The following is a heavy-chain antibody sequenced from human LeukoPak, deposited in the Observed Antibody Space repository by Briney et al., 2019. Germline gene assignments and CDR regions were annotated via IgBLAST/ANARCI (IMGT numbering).Heavy chain of an antibody. V-gene: IGHV3-21*01. CDR2: ISGSSSYI. Sequence: GGSLRLSCAASGFTFSSYDMNWVRQAPGKGLEWVSSISGSSSYIHYADVVKGRFTISRDNAKNSLYLQMNSLRAEDTAVYYCARLRRYYGSGQDLNLWGQGTRVTVSS. D-gene: IGHD3-10*01. CDR1: GFTFSSYD. CDR3: ARLRRYYGSGQDLNL. J-gene: IGHJ5*02.